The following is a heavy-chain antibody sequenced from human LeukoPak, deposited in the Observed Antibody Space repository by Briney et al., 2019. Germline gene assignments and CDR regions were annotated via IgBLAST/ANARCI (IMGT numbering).Heavy chain of an antibody. Sequence: ASVKVSCKASGYTFTGYYMHWVRQAPGQGLEWMGWINPNSGGTNYAQKFQGRVTMTRDTSISTAYMELSRLRSDDTALYYCARVGNYGSGSYYWVDSWGQGTLVTVSS. D-gene: IGHD3-10*01. CDR1: GYTFTGYY. CDR2: INPNSGGT. CDR3: ARVGNYGSGSYYWVDS. J-gene: IGHJ4*02. V-gene: IGHV1-2*02.